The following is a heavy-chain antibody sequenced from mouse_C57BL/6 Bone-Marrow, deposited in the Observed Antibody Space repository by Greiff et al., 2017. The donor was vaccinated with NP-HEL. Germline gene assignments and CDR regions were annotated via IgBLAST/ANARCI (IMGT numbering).Heavy chain of an antibody. CDR1: GYTFTDYY. J-gene: IGHJ2*01. CDR2: INPNNGGT. V-gene: IGHV1-26*01. Sequence: EVQLQQPGPELVKPGASVKISCKASGYTFTDYYMNWVKQSHGKSLEWIGDINPNNGGTSYNQKFKGKATLTVDKSSSTACMELRSLTSEDSAVYYCARVSYYFDYWGQGTTLTVSS. CDR3: ARVSYYFDY.